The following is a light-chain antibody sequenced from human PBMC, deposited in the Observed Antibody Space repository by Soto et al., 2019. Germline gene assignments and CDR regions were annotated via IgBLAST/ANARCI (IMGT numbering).Light chain of an antibody. V-gene: IGLV2-14*01. CDR2: EVS. CDR3: SSYTSSSPVV. J-gene: IGLJ2*01. Sequence: QSALTQPASVSGSPGQSFTISCTGTSSEVGGYNYVSWYQQHPGKAPKLMIYEVSNRPSGVSNRFAGSKSGNTASLTIFGLQAEDEADYYCSSYTSSSPVVFGGGTKLTVL. CDR1: SSEVGGYNY.